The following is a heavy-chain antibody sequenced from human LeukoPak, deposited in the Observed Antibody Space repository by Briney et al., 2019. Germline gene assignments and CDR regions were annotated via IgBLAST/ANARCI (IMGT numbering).Heavy chain of an antibody. V-gene: IGHV3-23*01. CDR3: ATYGSGSYTNYYYMDV. CDR1: GFTFSSYA. D-gene: IGHD3-10*01. J-gene: IGHJ6*03. CDR2: ISGSGDST. Sequence: GGSLRLSCAASGFTFSSYAMSWARQAPGKGLEWVSTISGSGDSTCYADSVKGRFTISRDNAKNSLYLQMNSLRPEDTAVYYCATYGSGSYTNYYYMDVWGKGTTVTISS.